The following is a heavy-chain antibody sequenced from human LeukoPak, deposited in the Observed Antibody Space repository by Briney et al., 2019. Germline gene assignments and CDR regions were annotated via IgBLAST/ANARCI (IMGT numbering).Heavy chain of an antibody. CDR3: ARLLGTAANDAFDI. Sequence: ASVKVSCKASGYTFTSYGISWVRQAPGQGLEWMGWISAYNGNTNYAQKLQGRVTMTTDASTSTAYMELRSLRSDDTAVYYCARLLGTAANDAFDIWGQGTMVTVSS. J-gene: IGHJ3*02. D-gene: IGHD2-2*01. CDR1: GYTFTSYG. CDR2: ISAYNGNT. V-gene: IGHV1-18*01.